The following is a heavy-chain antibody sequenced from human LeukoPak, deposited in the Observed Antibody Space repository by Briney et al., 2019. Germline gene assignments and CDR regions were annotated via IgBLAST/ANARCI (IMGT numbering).Heavy chain of an antibody. J-gene: IGHJ3*02. D-gene: IGHD3-9*01. CDR2: INASGGST. CDR1: GFTFSTFA. Sequence: GGSLILSCAASGFTFSTFAMSWVRQAPGKGLEWVSIINASGGSTYYADSVKGRFTISRDNSKNTLYLQMNSLRAEDTAVYYCASRQYDILTGYDGALDIWGQGTMVTVSS. CDR3: ASRQYDILTGYDGALDI. V-gene: IGHV3-23*01.